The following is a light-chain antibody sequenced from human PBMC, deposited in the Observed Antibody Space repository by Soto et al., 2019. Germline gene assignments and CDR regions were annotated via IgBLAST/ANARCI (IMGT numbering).Light chain of an antibody. CDR1: QSISSW. CDR3: QQYNSYSEA. Sequence: DIHMTQSPSTLSASVGDRVTITCRASQSISSWLAWYQQKPGKAPKLLIYDASSLESGVPSRFSGSGSGTEFTLTISSLQPDDFATYYCQQYNSYSEAFXQGTKADIK. J-gene: IGKJ1*01. V-gene: IGKV1-5*01. CDR2: DAS.